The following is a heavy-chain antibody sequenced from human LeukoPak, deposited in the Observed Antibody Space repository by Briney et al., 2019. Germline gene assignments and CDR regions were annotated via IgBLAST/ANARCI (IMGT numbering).Heavy chain of an antibody. CDR3: TKSRSDAWSGSFDY. CDR1: GFTFSRVG. D-gene: IGHD3-10*01. V-gene: IGHV3-30*02. J-gene: IGHJ4*02. CDR2: IRYDGDNK. Sequence: GGSLRLSCATSGFTFSRVGIHWVRQAPGKGLEWVAFIRYDGDNKYYADSVKGRFSISRDNSKNTVDVQMNSLRLEDTAVYYCTKSRSDAWSGSFDYWGQGTLVTISS.